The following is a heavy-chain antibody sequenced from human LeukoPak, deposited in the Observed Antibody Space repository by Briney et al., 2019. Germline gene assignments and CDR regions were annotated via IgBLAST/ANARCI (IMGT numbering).Heavy chain of an antibody. CDR2: ISWNSGSI. Sequence: GGSLRLSCAASGFTFDDYAMHWVRQAPGKGLEWVSGISWNSGSIGYADSVKGRFTISRDNAKNSLYLQMNSLRAEDTALYYCAKGYCSSTGCYTLDYWGQGTLVTVSS. CDR3: AKGYCSSTGCYTLDY. D-gene: IGHD2-2*02. J-gene: IGHJ4*02. CDR1: GFTFDDYA. V-gene: IGHV3-9*01.